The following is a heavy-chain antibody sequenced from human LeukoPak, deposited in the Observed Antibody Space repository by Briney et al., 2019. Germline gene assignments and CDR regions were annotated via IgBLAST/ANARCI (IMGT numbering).Heavy chain of an antibody. J-gene: IGHJ4*02. D-gene: IGHD3-22*01. V-gene: IGHV3-23*01. CDR3: VKDPDSSGYYQYYFDY. CDR1: GFTFSTYA. CDR2: INAGGGGST. Sequence: GGSLRLSCAASGFTFSTYAMSWVRQAPGKGLEWVSAINAGGGGSTYYADSVKGRFTISRDNSKNTLYLQMNGLRAVDTAVYYCVKDPDSSGYYQYYFDYWGQGTLVTVSS.